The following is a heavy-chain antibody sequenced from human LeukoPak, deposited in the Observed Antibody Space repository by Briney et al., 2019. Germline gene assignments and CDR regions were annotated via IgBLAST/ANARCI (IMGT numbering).Heavy chain of an antibody. CDR1: GFTFSSYA. D-gene: IGHD5-24*01. CDR3: AKEMATITRPFDY. Sequence: GGSLRLSCAASGFTFSSYAMHWVRQAPGKGLEWVAVISYDGSNKYYADSVKGRFTISRDNSKNTLYLQMNSLGAEDTAVYYCAKEMATITRPFDYWGQGTLVTVSS. J-gene: IGHJ4*02. V-gene: IGHV3-30-3*01. CDR2: ISYDGSNK.